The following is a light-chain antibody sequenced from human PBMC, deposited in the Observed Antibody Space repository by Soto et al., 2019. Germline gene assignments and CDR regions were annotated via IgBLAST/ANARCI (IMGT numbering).Light chain of an antibody. CDR3: QSYDSSLRVV. V-gene: IGLV1-40*01. Sequence: QSVLAQPPSVSGAPGQSVTISCTGSSSNIGAGYYVHWYQQLPGTAPKLLIYGNSNRPSGVPDRFSGSKSGTSASLAITGLQAEDEADYYCQSYDSSLRVVFGGGTKLTVL. J-gene: IGLJ2*01. CDR2: GNS. CDR1: SSNIGAGYY.